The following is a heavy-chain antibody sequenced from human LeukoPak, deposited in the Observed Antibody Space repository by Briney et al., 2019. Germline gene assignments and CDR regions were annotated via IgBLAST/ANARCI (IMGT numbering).Heavy chain of an antibody. CDR2: INSDGSST. CDR1: GFTFSSYW. CDR3: ARDSTVTTAFDP. D-gene: IGHD4-11*01. Sequence: GGSLRLSCGASGFTFSSYWMHWVRQAPGKGLVWVSRINSDGSSTSCADSVKGRFTISRDNAKNALYLQMNSLRAEDTAVYYCARDSTVTTAFDPWGQGTLVTVSS. J-gene: IGHJ5*02. V-gene: IGHV3-74*01.